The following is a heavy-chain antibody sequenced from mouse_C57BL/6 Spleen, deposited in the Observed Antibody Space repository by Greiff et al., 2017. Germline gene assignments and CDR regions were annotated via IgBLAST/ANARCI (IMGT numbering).Heavy chain of an antibody. D-gene: IGHD1-1*01. V-gene: IGHV1-82*01. Sequence: QVQLKQSGPELVKPGASVKISCKASGSAFSSSWMTWVKRRPGKGLEWIGRLYPGDGYPNYNGKFKGKATLTADKSSSTAYMQLSSLTSEDSAVYFCARYGGSILFADWGQGTLVTVSA. CDR3: ARYGGSILFAD. J-gene: IGHJ3*01. CDR1: GSAFSSSW. CDR2: LYPGDGYP.